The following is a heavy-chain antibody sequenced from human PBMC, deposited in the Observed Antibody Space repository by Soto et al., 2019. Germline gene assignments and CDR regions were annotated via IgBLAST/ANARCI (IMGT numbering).Heavy chain of an antibody. V-gene: IGHV3-30*14. CDR1: GFTFSGYA. Sequence: QVQLVESGGGVVQPGRSLRLSCAASGFTFSGYALHWVRLAPGKGLEWLALISYDGSNKYYADSVKGRFTISRDNSKNTMYLQMDSLRADDTAVFYCAKGSEGYSYYGVDVWGQGTTVTVSS. J-gene: IGHJ6*02. D-gene: IGHD3-3*01. CDR2: ISYDGSNK. CDR3: AKGSEGYSYYGVDV.